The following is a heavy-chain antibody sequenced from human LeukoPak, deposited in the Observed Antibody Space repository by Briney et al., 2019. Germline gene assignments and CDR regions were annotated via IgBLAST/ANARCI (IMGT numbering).Heavy chain of an antibody. J-gene: IGHJ4*02. D-gene: IGHD3-10*01. CDR3: ARASRDYYGSGSYFDVFDY. CDR1: GGSISSGDYY. V-gene: IGHV4-30-4*08. CDR2: IYYSGST. Sequence: SQTLSLTCTVSGGSISSGDYYWSWIRQPPGKGLEWIGYIYYSGSTYYNPSLKSRVTISVDTSKNQFSLKLSSVTAADTAVYYCARASRDYYGSGSYFDVFDYWGQGTLVTVPS.